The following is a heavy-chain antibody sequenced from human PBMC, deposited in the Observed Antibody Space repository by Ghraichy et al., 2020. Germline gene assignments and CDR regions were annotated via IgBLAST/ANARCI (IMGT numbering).Heavy chain of an antibody. CDR1: GGSISSSSYY. CDR2: IYYSGST. J-gene: IGHJ6*03. CDR3: ARQKIAAAVLNYYYYYYMDV. V-gene: IGHV4-39*01. Sequence: SETLPLTCTVSGGSISSSSYYWGWIRQPPGKGLEWIGSIYYSGSTYYNPSLKSRVTISVDTSKNQFSLKLSSVTAADTAVYYCARQKIAAAVLNYYYYYYMDVWGKGTTVTVSS. D-gene: IGHD6-13*01.